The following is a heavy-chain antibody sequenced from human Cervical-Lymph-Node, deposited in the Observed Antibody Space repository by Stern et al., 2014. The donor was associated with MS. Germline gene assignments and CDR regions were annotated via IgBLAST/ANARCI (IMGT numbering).Heavy chain of an antibody. CDR2: ISPKTGSA. CDR3: ARDRGSYSDY. V-gene: IGHV1-2*02. CDR1: GYTFTAYF. Sequence: VQLVESGAEVERPGASVKVSCNASGYTFTAYFLHWVRQAPGPGLEWMGWISPKTGSATYAQKFQDRVTMTRDTSINTGYMEVSSLRSDDTAVYYCARDRGSYSDYWGQGTLVAVSS. J-gene: IGHJ4*02. D-gene: IGHD1-26*01.